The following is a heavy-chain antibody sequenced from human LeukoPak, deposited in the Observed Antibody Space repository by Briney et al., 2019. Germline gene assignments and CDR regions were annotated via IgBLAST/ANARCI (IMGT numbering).Heavy chain of an antibody. V-gene: IGHV4-59*01. J-gene: IGHJ4*02. CDR1: GGSISSYY. Sequence: SETLSLTCTVSGGSISSYYWSWIRQPPGKGLEWIGYIYYSGSTNYNPSLKSRVTISVDTSKNQFSLKLSSVTAADTAVYYCARGLGGVTHFDYWGQGTLVTVSS. CDR3: ARGLGGVTHFDY. D-gene: IGHD3-16*01. CDR2: IYYSGST.